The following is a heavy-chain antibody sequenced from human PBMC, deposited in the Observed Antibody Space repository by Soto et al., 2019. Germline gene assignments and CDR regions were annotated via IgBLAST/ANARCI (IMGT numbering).Heavy chain of an antibody. D-gene: IGHD3-10*01. CDR2: IYYSGST. J-gene: IGHJ6*02. V-gene: IGHV4-31*03. Sequence: SETLSLTCTVSGGSISSGGYYLSWIRQHPGKGLEWIGYIYYSGSTYYNPSLKSRVTISVDTSKNQFSLKLSSVTAADTAVYYCARVEFDGSGGGYYYYYGMDVWGQGTTVTVSS. CDR1: GGSISSGGYY. CDR3: ARVEFDGSGGGYYYYYGMDV.